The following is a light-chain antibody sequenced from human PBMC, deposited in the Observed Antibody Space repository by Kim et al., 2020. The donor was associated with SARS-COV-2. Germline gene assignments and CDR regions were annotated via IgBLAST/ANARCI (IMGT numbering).Light chain of an antibody. J-gene: IGKJ5*01. CDR1: RRVIRS. CDR3: QQYNNGPPQVT. Sequence: PRGKGPPLSRGARRVIRSLAWSRQKQGHGPRLLIYGSPARGAAIPARFSGSGSGTEFTLTISSMQFEDFAVYYCQQYNNGPPQVTFGQGTRLEIK. CDR2: GSP. V-gene: IGKV3D-15*01.